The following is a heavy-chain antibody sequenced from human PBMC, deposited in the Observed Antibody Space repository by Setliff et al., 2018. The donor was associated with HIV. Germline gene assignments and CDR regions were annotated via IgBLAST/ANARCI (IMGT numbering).Heavy chain of an antibody. V-gene: IGHV1-8*02. D-gene: IGHD3-3*01. Sequence: ASVKVSCKASGYTFNNYDIHWVRQATGGGLEWMGWMNPKTGNTGYAQKFQDRVTLTRNTSISIAYMELSGLTSEDTAVYYCARALAGGPYYDFWSGSYRDQYNYMDVWGKGTKVTVSS. CDR1: GYTFNNYD. J-gene: IGHJ6*03. CDR3: ARALAGGPYYDFWSGSYRDQYNYMDV. CDR2: MNPKTGNT.